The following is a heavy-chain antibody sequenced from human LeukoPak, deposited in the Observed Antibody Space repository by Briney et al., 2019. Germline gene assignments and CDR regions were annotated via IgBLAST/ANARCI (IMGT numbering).Heavy chain of an antibody. CDR2: ISSSGSTI. CDR3: ARLRYVDLGFFDF. V-gene: IGHV3-48*03. J-gene: IGHJ4*02. CDR1: GFTFSSYE. Sequence: PGGSLRLSCAASGFTFSSYEMNWVRQAPGKGLEWVSYISSSGSTIKYRDSVKGRFIISRDNAKNSLYLQMNSLRAEDTAVYYCARLRYVDLGFFDFWGQGSLVTVSA. D-gene: IGHD4-17*01.